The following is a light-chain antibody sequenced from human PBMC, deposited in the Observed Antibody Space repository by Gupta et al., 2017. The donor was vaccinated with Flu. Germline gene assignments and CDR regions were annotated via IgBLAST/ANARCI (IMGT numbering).Light chain of an antibody. Sequence: SVLTQPPSVSGAPGQRVTISCTGSSSNIGAGFAVHWYQQVPGRVPKLLIYDDTKRPSGVPDRFSGSKSGASASLAITGLQAEDEADFYCQSYDSSLSGPVIFGGGTKLSVL. V-gene: IGLV1-40*01. J-gene: IGLJ2*01. CDR2: DDT. CDR3: QSYDSSLSGPVI. CDR1: SSNIGAGFA.